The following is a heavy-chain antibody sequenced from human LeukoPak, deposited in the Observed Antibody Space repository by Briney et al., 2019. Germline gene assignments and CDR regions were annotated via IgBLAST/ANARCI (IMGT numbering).Heavy chain of an antibody. V-gene: IGHV3-30*02. CDR3: ARTTAIGVY. J-gene: IGHJ4*02. CDR2: TRYDGSNK. CDR1: GFTFSSYG. Sequence: GGSLRLSCAASGFTFSSYGMYWVRQAPGKGLEWVAFTRYDGSNKYYADSVKGRFTISRDNAKNTLYLQMNSLRAEDTAVYYCARTTAIGVYWGQGTLVTVSS. D-gene: IGHD5-18*01.